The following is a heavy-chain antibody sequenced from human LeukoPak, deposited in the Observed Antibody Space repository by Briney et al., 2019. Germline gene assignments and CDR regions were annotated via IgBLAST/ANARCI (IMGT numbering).Heavy chain of an antibody. CDR3: ARGRGYYDILTGYSSSYYFDY. J-gene: IGHJ4*02. CDR2: INHSGST. D-gene: IGHD3-9*01. Sequence: SETLSLTCAVYGGSFSGYYWNWIRQPPGKGLEWIGEINHSGSTNYNPSLKSRVTISVDTSKNQFSLKLSSVTAADTAVYYCARGRGYYDILTGYSSSYYFDYWGQGTLVTVSS. V-gene: IGHV4-34*01. CDR1: GGSFSGYY.